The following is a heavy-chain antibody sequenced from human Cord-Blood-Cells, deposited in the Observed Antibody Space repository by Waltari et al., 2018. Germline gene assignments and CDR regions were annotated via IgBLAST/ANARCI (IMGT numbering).Heavy chain of an antibody. Sequence: EVQLVGSGGGLIQPGGSLRLPCAASGFAVSSNYMSWVAQAPGKGWCGVPVIYCGGSNKCASCGKGPFNISRDKYKNKVYLQLNSPQAEDTAVYYCARETYFGAGSYYFDYWGQGTLVTVSS. D-gene: IGHD3-10*01. CDR2: IYCGGSN. V-gene: IGHV3-53*01. CDR1: GFAVSSNY. CDR3: ARETYFGAGSYYFDY. J-gene: IGHJ4*02.